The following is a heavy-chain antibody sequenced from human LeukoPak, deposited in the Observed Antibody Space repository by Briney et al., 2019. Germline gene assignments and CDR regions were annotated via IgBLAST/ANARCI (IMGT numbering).Heavy chain of an antibody. J-gene: IGHJ4*02. CDR3: AKSPLRYFNWLLFDDPYDY. D-gene: IGHD3-9*01. CDR2: ISGSGGST. CDR1: GFTFSSYA. Sequence: GGSLRLSCAASGFTFSSYAMSWVRQAPGKGLEWVSAISGSGGSTYYADSVKGRFTISRDNSKNTLYLQMNSLRAEDTAVYYCAKSPLRYFNWLLFDDPYDYWGQGTLVTVSS. V-gene: IGHV3-23*01.